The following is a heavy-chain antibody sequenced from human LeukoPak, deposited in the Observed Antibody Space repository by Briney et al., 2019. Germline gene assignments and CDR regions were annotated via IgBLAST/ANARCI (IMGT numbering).Heavy chain of an antibody. D-gene: IGHD1-14*01. CDR1: GFTFSSYA. V-gene: IGHV3-48*01. CDR2: ISSSSSTI. Sequence: PGGSLRLSCAASGFTFSSYAMSWVRQAPGKGLEWVSYISSSSSTIYYADSVKGRFTISRDNAKNSLYLQMNSLRAEDTAVYYCARDRITYTYCYYGMDVWGQGTTVTVSS. CDR3: ARDRITYTYCYYGMDV. J-gene: IGHJ6*02.